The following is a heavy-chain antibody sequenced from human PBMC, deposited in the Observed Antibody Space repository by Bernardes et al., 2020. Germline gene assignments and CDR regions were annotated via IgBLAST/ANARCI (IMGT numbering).Heavy chain of an antibody. CDR3: AIDVAGEHST. J-gene: IGHJ5*02. CDR2: IDNYGSTI. CDR1: GYTFSSFW. Sequence: GGALRLSCAASGYTFSSFWMHWVRPAPGKGLVWVSRIDNYGSTINYADSVKGRFTISRDNSRNTLYLQMNNLRAEDTAVYYCAIDVAGEHSTWGQGTLVTVSS. D-gene: IGHD3-16*01. V-gene: IGHV3-74*01.